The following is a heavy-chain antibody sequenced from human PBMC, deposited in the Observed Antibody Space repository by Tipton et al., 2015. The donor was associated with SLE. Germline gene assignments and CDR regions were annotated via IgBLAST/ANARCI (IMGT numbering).Heavy chain of an antibody. V-gene: IGHV4-61*09. J-gene: IGHJ6*02. CDR2: FYTTGST. Sequence: TLSLTCTVSGVSISSGSYYWSWVRQPAGKGLEWLGYFYTTGSTNYNPSLTSRITISVDTSKSQFSLQLNSVTAADTAVYYCARGTMGVWSGYFDGFDVWGQGTTVTVSS. D-gene: IGHD3-3*01. CDR3: ARGTMGVWSGYFDGFDV. CDR1: GVSISSGSYY.